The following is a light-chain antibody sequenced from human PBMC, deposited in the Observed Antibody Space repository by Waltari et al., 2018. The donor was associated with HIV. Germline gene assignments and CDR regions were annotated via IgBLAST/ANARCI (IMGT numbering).Light chain of an antibody. Sequence: DIFMTQSPLSLSVTPGHPASIFCKSSHSLLHSDGKTYLYWFLPRPGQRPQLLIYEVSNRISGGSDRFTGSGSGTNFTLRSSRVEAGDFGTYYCMQNIKVLATFGRGTRLDIK. CDR3: MQNIKVLAT. CDR2: EVS. J-gene: IGKJ2*01. CDR1: HSLLHSDGKTY. V-gene: IGKV2D-29*01.